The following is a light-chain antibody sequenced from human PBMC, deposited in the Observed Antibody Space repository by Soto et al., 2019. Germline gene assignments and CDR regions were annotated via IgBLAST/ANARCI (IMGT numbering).Light chain of an antibody. J-gene: IGKJ1*01. CDR3: QQYCTTRWT. V-gene: IGKV4-1*01. CDR1: QSVLYSSNNKNS. CDR2: WAS. Sequence: QSADSLAVSLGERATINCKSSQSVLYSSNNKNSVAWYQQKPGQPPQLLIYWASTRESGVPDRFSGSESGTDFTLTISSLQAEDVAVYYCQQYCTTRWTFGQGTKVDIK.